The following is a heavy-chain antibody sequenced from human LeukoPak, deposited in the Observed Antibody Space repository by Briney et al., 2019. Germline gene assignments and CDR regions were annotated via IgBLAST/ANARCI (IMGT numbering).Heavy chain of an antibody. CDR1: GYTFTSYD. V-gene: IGHV1-8*02. CDR3: ALGEYSSSSDY. CDR2: MNPNSGNT. D-gene: IGHD6-13*01. J-gene: IGHJ4*02. Sequence: ASVKVSCKASGYTFTSYDINWVRQATGQGLEWMGWMNPNSGNTGYAQKLQGRVTMTTDTSTSTAYMELRSLRSDDTAVYYCALGEYSSSSDYWGQGTLVTVSS.